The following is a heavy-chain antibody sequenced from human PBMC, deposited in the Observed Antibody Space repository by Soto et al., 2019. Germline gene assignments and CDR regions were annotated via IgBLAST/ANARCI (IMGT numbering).Heavy chain of an antibody. CDR2: ISSSGSTI. J-gene: IGHJ6*02. CDR3: ARDPKYSSSWGDYYYYGMDV. Sequence: QVQLVESGGGLVKPGGSLRLSCAASGFTFSDYYMSWIRQAPGKGLEWVSYISSSGSTIYYADSVKGRFTISRDNAKNSRYLQMNSLRAEDTAVYYCARDPKYSSSWGDYYYYGMDVWGQGTTVTVSS. D-gene: IGHD6-13*01. V-gene: IGHV3-11*01. CDR1: GFTFSDYY.